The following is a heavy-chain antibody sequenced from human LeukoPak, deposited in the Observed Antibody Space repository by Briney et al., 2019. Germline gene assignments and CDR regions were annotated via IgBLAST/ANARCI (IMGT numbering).Heavy chain of an antibody. CDR3: AKGQVGATRKGWFDP. D-gene: IGHD1-26*01. CDR2: INTDGSST. CDR1: GFTFSSYW. V-gene: IGHV3-74*01. J-gene: IGHJ5*02. Sequence: PGGSLRLSCAASGFTFSSYWMHWVRQAPGKGLVWVSRINTDGSSTNYADSVKGRFTISRDNAKNTLYLQMNSLRAEDTAVYYCAKGQVGATRKGWFDPWGQGTLVTVSS.